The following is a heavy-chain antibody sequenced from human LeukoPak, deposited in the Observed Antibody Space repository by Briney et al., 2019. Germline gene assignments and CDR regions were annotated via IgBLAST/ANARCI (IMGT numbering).Heavy chain of an antibody. CDR1: GFTFSSYA. CDR3: ARDPLGYYDSSGYFDY. J-gene: IGHJ4*02. V-gene: IGHV3-30-3*01. Sequence: GRSLRLSCAASGFTFSSYAMHWVRQAPGKGLEWVAVISYDGSNKYYADSVKGRFTISRDNSKNTLYLQMNSLRAEDTAVYYCARDPLGYYDSSGYFDYWGQGTLVTVSS. CDR2: ISYDGSNK. D-gene: IGHD3-22*01.